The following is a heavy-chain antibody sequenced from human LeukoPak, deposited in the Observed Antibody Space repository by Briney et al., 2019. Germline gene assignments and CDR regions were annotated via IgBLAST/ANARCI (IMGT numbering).Heavy chain of an antibody. CDR3: ARQITEDVLLWFGESPGWFDP. CDR1: GYSFTSYW. Sequence: GPSLKISCKGSGYSFTSYWIGWVRQMPGKGLEWMGCIYPGNSDTRYSPSFQGQVTISADKSISTAYLQWSSLKASDTDMYYCARQITEDVLLWFGESPGWFDPWGQGTLVTVSS. CDR2: IYPGNSDT. D-gene: IGHD3-10*01. J-gene: IGHJ5*02. V-gene: IGHV5-51*01.